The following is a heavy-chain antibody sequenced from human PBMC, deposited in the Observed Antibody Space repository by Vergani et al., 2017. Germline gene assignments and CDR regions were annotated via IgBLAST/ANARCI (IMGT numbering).Heavy chain of an antibody. J-gene: IGHJ4*02. Sequence: QMQLVESGGGVVQPGRSLRLSCAASGFTFSSYGMHWVRQAPGKGLEWVAVIWYDGSNKYYADSVKGRFSISRDNSKKALYLQMNSLRREDTAVYYCAKVTSPYFDWLHSPIDYWGQGALVTVSS. V-gene: IGHV3-33*06. CDR2: IWYDGSNK. D-gene: IGHD3-9*01. CDR1: GFTFSSYG. CDR3: AKVTSPYFDWLHSPIDY.